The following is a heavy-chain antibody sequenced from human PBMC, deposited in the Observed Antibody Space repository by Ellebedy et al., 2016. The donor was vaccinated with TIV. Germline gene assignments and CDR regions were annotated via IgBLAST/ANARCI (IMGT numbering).Heavy chain of an antibody. V-gene: IGHV3-7*01. CDR1: GFTFSSYW. D-gene: IGHD3-3*01. Sequence: GGSLRLXCAASGFTFSSYWMSWVRQAPGKGLEWVANIKQDGSEKYYVDSVKGRFTISRDNAKNSLYLQMNSLRAEDTAVYYCARSPDYDFWSGYYTYYYYYYMDVWGKGTTVTVSS. J-gene: IGHJ6*03. CDR3: ARSPDYDFWSGYYTYYYYYYMDV. CDR2: IKQDGSEK.